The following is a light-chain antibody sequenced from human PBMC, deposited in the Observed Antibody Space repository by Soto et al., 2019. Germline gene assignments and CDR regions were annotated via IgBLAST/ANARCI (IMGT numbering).Light chain of an antibody. CDR2: EVS. Sequence: QSVLTQPPSASRSPGQSVTISCTGTSSDVGGYDFVSWYQQHPGKAPKLMIHEVSKRPSGVPDRISGSKSGNTASLTVSGLQAEDEADYYCSSYAGSNHYVFGAGTKVTVL. V-gene: IGLV2-8*01. CDR1: SSDVGGYDF. CDR3: SSYAGSNHYV. J-gene: IGLJ1*01.